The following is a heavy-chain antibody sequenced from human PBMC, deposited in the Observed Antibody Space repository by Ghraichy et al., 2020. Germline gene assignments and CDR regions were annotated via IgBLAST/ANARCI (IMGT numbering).Heavy chain of an antibody. CDR1: GFSFSSYA. D-gene: IGHD2/OR15-2a*01. Sequence: GESLNISCAASGFSFSSYAMSWVRQVPGKGLEWVSGTSSSGSSTYYADSVKGRFTMSRDNSKNTLYLQMNSLRLADTAVYYCATALYSNTWTEYFHYWGQGTLVTVSS. V-gene: IGHV3-23*01. CDR2: TSSSGSST. CDR3: ATALYSNTWTEYFHY. J-gene: IGHJ1*01.